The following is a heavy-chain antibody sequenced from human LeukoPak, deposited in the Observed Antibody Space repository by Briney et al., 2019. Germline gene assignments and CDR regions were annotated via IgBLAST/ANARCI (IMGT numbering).Heavy chain of an antibody. Sequence: SVKVSCKASGGTLSSYAISWVRQAPGQGLEWMGGIIPIFGTANYAQKFQGRVTITTDESTSTAYMELSSLRSEDTAVYYCARAGDYDARFDPWGQGTLVTVSS. CDR1: GGTLSSYA. CDR3: ARAGDYDARFDP. V-gene: IGHV1-69*05. CDR2: IIPIFGTA. D-gene: IGHD4-17*01. J-gene: IGHJ5*02.